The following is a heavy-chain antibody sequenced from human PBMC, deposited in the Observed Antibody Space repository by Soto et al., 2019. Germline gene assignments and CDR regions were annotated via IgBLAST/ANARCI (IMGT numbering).Heavy chain of an antibody. CDR3: VSPHSESSNAFDL. CDR2: ISYDGENQ. CDR1: GFSFSHYA. J-gene: IGHJ5*02. D-gene: IGHD3-10*01. V-gene: IGHV3-30*04. Sequence: GGSLRLSCAASGFSFSHYALHWVRQPPGKGLEWVALISYDGENQYFTDSVRGRFTISRDNSKTAVYLEMNHLRLDDTATYYCVSPHSESSNAFDLWGQGTLVTV.